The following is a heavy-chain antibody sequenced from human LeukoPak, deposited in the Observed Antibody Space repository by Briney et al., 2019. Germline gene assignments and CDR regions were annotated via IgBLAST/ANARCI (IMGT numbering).Heavy chain of an antibody. CDR2: ISYDGSNK. V-gene: IGHV3-30*03. D-gene: IGHD3-22*01. J-gene: IGHJ4*02. Sequence: GGSLRLSCAASGFTFSSYDMSWVRQAPGKGLEWVAVISYDGSNKYYADSVKGRFTISRDNSKNTLYLQMNSLRAEDTAVYYCVSGDSSGYYYFDDWGQGTLVTVSS. CDR3: VSGDSSGYYYFDD. CDR1: GFTFSSYD.